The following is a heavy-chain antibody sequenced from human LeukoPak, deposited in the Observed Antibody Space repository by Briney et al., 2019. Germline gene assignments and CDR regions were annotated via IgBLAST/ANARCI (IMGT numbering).Heavy chain of an antibody. D-gene: IGHD2-15*01. J-gene: IGHJ4*02. V-gene: IGHV4-59*08. Sequence: KPSETLSLTCTVSGVSISNHYSSWIRQPPGKGLEWIGYIYYTGNTNYNPSLKSRVTISEDTSKNQVSLELSSVTAADTAMYYCVRHSRVVAFDYWGQGNLVTVSS. CDR1: GVSISNHY. CDR2: IYYTGNT. CDR3: VRHSRVVAFDY.